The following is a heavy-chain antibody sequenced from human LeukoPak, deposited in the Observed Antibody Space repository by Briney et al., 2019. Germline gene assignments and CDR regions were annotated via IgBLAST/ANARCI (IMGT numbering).Heavy chain of an antibody. CDR2: ISGSGGST. Sequence: GGSLRLSCAASGFTFSSHAMSWVREAPGKGLEGGSAISGSGGSTYYADSVKGRFTISRDNSKNTLYLQMNSLRAEDTAVYYCAKDGLVTAMVPTPDYWGQGTLVTVSS. CDR3: AKDGLVTAMVPTPDY. V-gene: IGHV3-23*01. J-gene: IGHJ4*02. CDR1: GFTFSSHA. D-gene: IGHD5-18*01.